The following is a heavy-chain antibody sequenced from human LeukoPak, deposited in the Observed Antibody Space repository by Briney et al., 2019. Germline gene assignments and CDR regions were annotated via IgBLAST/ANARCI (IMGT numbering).Heavy chain of an antibody. CDR1: GFTFSSYG. V-gene: IGHV3-33*01. CDR3: ARVPYYYGSGSYYPFDY. CDR2: IWYDGSNK. J-gene: IGHJ4*02. Sequence: PGRSLRLSCAASGFTFSSYGMHWVRQAPGKGLEWVAVIWYDGSNKYYADSVKGRFTISRDNAKNSLYLQMNSLRAEDTALYHCARVPYYYGSGSYYPFDYWGQGTLVTVSS. D-gene: IGHD3-10*01.